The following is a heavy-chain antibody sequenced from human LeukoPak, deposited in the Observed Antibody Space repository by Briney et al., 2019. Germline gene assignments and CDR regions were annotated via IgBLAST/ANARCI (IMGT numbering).Heavy chain of an antibody. Sequence: GGSLRLSCVASGFTFSSYWMSWVHQAPGKGLEWVANIKQDESEKYYVDSVKGRFTISRDNAKNSLYLQMNSLRAEDTAVYYCARDFEISSGWGQGTLVTVSS. V-gene: IGHV3-7*01. J-gene: IGHJ4*02. CDR1: GFTFSSYW. CDR2: IKQDESEK. CDR3: ARDFEISSG. D-gene: IGHD6-19*01.